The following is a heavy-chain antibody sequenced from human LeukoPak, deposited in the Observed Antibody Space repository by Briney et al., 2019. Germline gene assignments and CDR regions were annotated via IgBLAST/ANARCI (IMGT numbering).Heavy chain of an antibody. CDR1: GGPFTGYF. V-gene: IGHV4-34*01. J-gene: IGHJ3*01. D-gene: IGHD6-6*01. Sequence: SETLSLTCAAYGGPFTGYFWSWIRQPPGKGLEWIGEINHGGSINYNPSLKSPVTISRDTSKNQFSLNLYSVTAADTAVYYCAKVYSSSSRDSFDAWGPGTMVTVSS. CDR2: INHGGSI. CDR3: AKVYSSSSRDSFDA.